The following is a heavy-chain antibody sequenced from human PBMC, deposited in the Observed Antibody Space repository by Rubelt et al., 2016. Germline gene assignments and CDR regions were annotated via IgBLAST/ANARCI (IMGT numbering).Heavy chain of an antibody. CDR2: IYYTGST. CDR3: AREDFVNNWVDY. Sequence: VWIRQPPGKGLEWIGSIYYTGSTYYNPSLKSRVTISADTSKNQFSLKLSSVTAADTAVYYCAREDFVNNWVDYWGQGTRVTVSS. V-gene: IGHV4-39*07. J-gene: IGHJ4*02. D-gene: IGHD1-1*01.